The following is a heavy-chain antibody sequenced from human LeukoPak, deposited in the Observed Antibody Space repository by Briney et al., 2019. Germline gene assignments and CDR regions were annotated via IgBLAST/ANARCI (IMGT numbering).Heavy chain of an antibody. Sequence: ASVKVSCKASGYTFTNYGIHWVRQAPGKGLEWMGGFDPEDGETIYAQKFQGRVTMTEDTSTDTAYMELSSLRSEDTAVYYCATGSAPPPTRRYYGMDVWGQGTTVTVSS. CDR3: ATGSAPPPTRRYYGMDV. D-gene: IGHD2-2*01. J-gene: IGHJ6*02. V-gene: IGHV1-24*01. CDR1: GYTFTNYG. CDR2: FDPEDGET.